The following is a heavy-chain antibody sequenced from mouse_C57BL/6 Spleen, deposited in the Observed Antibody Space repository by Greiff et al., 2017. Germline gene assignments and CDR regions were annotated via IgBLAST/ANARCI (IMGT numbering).Heavy chain of an antibody. J-gene: IGHJ2*01. Sequence: VQLQQSGPGLVKPSQSLSLTCSVTGYSITSGYYWNWIRQFPGNKLEWMGYISYDGSNNYNPSLKNRISITRDTSKNQFFLKLNSVTTEDTATYYCARDLSSSYFDYWGQGTTLTVSS. CDR1: GYSITSGYY. CDR2: ISYDGSN. D-gene: IGHD1-1*01. CDR3: ARDLSSSYFDY. V-gene: IGHV3-6*01.